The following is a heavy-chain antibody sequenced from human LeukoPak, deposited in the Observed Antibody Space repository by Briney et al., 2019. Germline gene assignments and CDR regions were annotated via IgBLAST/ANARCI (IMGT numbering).Heavy chain of an antibody. J-gene: IGHJ4*02. CDR3: ARDQGEIYESSGYYPY. Sequence: KPGGSLRLSCAASGFPFSNYYMRWLRQAPGKGLEWGSYISGSSGSTNYADSVMGLITISRNNGKNSLNLQMNSLRGVDTAVYYCARDQGEIYESSGYYPYWGQGTLVTVSS. D-gene: IGHD3-22*01. CDR2: ISGSSGST. CDR1: GFPFSNYY. V-gene: IGHV3-11*06.